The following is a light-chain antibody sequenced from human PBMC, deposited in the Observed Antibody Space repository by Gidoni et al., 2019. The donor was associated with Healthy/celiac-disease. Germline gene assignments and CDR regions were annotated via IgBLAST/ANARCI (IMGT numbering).Light chain of an antibody. CDR2: AAS. V-gene: IGKV1-39*01. CDR1: QSISSY. Sequence: DSQMTQYPSSLSASVGDRVTITCRASQSISSYLNWYQQKPGKAPKLLIYAASSLQSGVPSRFSGSGSGTDFTLTISSLQREDFATYYCQQSYSTQGTFGQGTKVEIK. CDR3: QQSYSTQGT. J-gene: IGKJ1*01.